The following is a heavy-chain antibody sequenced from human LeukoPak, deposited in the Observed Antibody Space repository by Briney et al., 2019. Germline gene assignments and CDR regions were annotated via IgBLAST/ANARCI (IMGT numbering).Heavy chain of an antibody. Sequence: GGSLRLSCAASGFSFNDYGMHWVRHAPGKGLEWVSGISWNSGSIRYADSVKGRFTISRDNAKNSLYLQMNSLGAEDTALYYCAASRTNYYYYMDVWGKGTTVTISS. D-gene: IGHD2-2*01. CDR2: ISWNSGSI. J-gene: IGHJ6*03. V-gene: IGHV3-9*01. CDR1: GFSFNDYG. CDR3: AASRTNYYYYMDV.